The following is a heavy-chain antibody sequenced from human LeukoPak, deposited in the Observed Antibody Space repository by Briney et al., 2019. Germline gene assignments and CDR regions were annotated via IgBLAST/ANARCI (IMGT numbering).Heavy chain of an antibody. D-gene: IGHD2-21*02. J-gene: IGHJ4*02. Sequence: SETLSLTCTVSGGSISSYYWSWIRQPAGKGLEWIGRIYTSGSTNYNPSLKSRVTMSVDTSKNQFSLKLSSVTAADTAVYYCARQVVTAIPGLFDYWGQGTLVTVSS. V-gene: IGHV4-4*07. CDR3: ARQVVTAIPGLFDY. CDR2: IYTSGST. CDR1: GGSISSYY.